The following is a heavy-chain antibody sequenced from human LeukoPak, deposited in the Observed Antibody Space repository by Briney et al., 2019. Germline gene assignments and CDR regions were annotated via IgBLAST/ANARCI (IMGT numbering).Heavy chain of an antibody. CDR3: ARGWSGSYYDY. CDR2: IIPIFGTK. D-gene: IGHD3-3*01. V-gene: IGHV1-69*13. J-gene: IGHJ4*02. CDR1: GGTFNSYA. Sequence: SVKVYCKASGGTFNSYAISWVRPAPGQGLEWMGGIIPIFGTKNYAQKFQGRVTIIADESSNTPYMQLSSLRSEDTAVYYCARGWSGSYYDYWGQGTLVTVSS.